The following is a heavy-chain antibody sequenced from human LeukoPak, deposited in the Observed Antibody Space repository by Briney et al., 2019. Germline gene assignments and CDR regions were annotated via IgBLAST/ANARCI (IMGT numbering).Heavy chain of an antibody. Sequence: ASVKVSCKASGYTFTGYYMHWVRQAPGQGLEWMGWINPNSGGTNYAQKFQGRVSMTRDTSISTAYMELSRLRSDDTAVYYCARPPLYSSGGSCYSWFDPWGQGTLLTVSS. J-gene: IGHJ5*02. CDR2: INPNSGGT. V-gene: IGHV1-2*02. D-gene: IGHD2-15*01. CDR3: ARPPLYSSGGSCYSWFDP. CDR1: GYTFTGYY.